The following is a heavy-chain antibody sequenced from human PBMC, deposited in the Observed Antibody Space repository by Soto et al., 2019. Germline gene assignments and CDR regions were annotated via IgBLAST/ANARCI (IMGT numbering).Heavy chain of an antibody. Sequence: PGGSLRLSCAASACTFSNHWFHWVRQAPGKGLVWVSGINADGSLTFYADSVKGRFTVSRDNAKNTLNLQMNSLRVEDTAVYYCAHLFDFDYWGPGALVTVSS. V-gene: IGHV3-74*01. CDR1: ACTFSNHW. J-gene: IGHJ4*02. CDR2: INADGSLT. CDR3: AHLFDFDY. D-gene: IGHD2-21*01.